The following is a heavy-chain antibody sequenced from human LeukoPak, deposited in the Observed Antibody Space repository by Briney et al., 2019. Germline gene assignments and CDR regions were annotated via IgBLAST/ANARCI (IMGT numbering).Heavy chain of an antibody. V-gene: IGHV4-39*01. D-gene: IGHD3-3*01. CDR2: NYYSGST. J-gene: IGHJ4*02. Sequence: SETLSLTCTVSGGSISSSSYYWGWIRQPPGKGLEWIGSNYYSGSTYYNPSLKSRVTISVDTSKNQFSLKLSSVTAADTAVYYCATYDFWSGYFVYWGQGTLVTVSS. CDR1: GGSISSSSYY. CDR3: ATYDFWSGYFVY.